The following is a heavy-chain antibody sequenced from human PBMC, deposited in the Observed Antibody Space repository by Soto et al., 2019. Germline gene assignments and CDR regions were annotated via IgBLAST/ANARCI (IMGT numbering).Heavy chain of an antibody. J-gene: IGHJ4*02. CDR2: INPSGGST. CDR3: ARDKHVLQYFDWSPVY. D-gene: IGHD3-9*01. CDR1: GYTFTSYY. V-gene: IGHV1-46*01. Sequence: ASVKVSCKASGYTFTSYYMHWVRQAPGQGLEWMGIINPSGGSTSYAQKFQGRVTMTRDTSTSTVYMELSSLRSEDTAVYYCARDKHVLQYFDWSPVYWGQGTLVTVSS.